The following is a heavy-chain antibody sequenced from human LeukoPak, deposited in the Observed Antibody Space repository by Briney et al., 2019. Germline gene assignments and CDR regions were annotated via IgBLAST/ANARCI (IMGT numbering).Heavy chain of an antibody. CDR2: ISSSSSYI. D-gene: IGHD2-8*02. Sequence: PGGSLRLSCAASGFTFSSYSMNWVRQAPGKGLEWVSSISSSSSYIYYAGSVKGRFTISRDNAKNSLYLQMNSLRAEDTAVYYCARDLVASDFDYWGQGTLVTVSS. CDR3: ARDLVASDFDY. V-gene: IGHV3-21*01. J-gene: IGHJ4*02. CDR1: GFTFSSYS.